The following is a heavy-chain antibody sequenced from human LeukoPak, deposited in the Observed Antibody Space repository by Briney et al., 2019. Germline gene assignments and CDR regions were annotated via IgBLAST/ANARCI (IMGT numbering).Heavy chain of an antibody. CDR3: ARENSCGYFPHYHYYVMDV. Sequence: GGSLRLSCAASGFSFDDYGMTWVRQAPGKGLEWVSDINWSGVSTGYADSVKGRFTISRDNAKNSLYLKMNSLRAEDTAGYYCARENSCGYFPHYHYYVMDVWGQGTTVTVSS. J-gene: IGHJ6*02. D-gene: IGHD3-22*01. V-gene: IGHV3-20*04. CDR2: INWSGVST. CDR1: GFSFDDYG.